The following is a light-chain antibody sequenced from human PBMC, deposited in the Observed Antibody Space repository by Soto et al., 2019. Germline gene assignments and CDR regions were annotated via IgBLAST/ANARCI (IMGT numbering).Light chain of an antibody. Sequence: QSVLTQPPSVSGAPGQRVTISCTGSSSNIGAGYDVHWYQQLPGTAPKLLIYGNSNRPSGVPDRFSGSKSGTSASLAITGLQAEDEADDYCKSYDSSLSGYVVFGGGTQLTVL. CDR3: KSYDSSLSGYVV. CDR2: GNS. J-gene: IGLJ2*01. CDR1: SSNIGAGYD. V-gene: IGLV1-40*01.